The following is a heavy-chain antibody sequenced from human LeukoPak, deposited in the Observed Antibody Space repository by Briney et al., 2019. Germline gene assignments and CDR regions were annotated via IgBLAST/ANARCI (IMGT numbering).Heavy chain of an antibody. CDR1: GGSISRYY. V-gene: IGHV4-59*12. CDR3: ARGRSGSYSYYYYYYMDV. CDR2: IYYSGST. J-gene: IGHJ6*03. Sequence: SETLSLTCTVSGGSISRYYWSWIRQPPGKGLEWIGNIYYSGSTNYNPSLKSRITISIDTSKNQFSLKLNSVTAADTAVYYCARGRSGSYSYYYYYYMDVWGKGTTVTVSS. D-gene: IGHD1-26*01.